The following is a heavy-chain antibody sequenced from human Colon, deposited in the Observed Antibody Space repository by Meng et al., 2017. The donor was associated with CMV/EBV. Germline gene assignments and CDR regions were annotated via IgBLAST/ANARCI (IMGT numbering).Heavy chain of an antibody. CDR2: ISRSGDII. Sequence: GGSLRLSCAASGFSFSNYEVNWVRQAPGKGLEWVAYISRSGDIIYYADSVKGRFSISRDNAKNSLYLQMNSLRAEDTALYHCTRDRGSDSNYGYFDYWGQGTLVTVSS. CDR3: TRDRGSDSNYGYFDY. J-gene: IGHJ4*02. CDR1: GFSFSNYE. D-gene: IGHD4-11*01. V-gene: IGHV3-48*03.